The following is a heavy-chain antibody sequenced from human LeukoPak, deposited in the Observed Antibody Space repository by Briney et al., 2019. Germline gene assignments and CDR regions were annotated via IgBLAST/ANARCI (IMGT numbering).Heavy chain of an antibody. V-gene: IGHV4-4*02. CDR1: GGSISSSNW. Sequence: PSETLSLTCAVSGGSISSSNWWSWVRQPPGEGLEWIGEIYHSGSTNYNPSLKSRVTISVDKSKNQFSLKLSSVTAADTAVYYCARVPVAAAGLGRGYYYYGMDVWGQGTTVTVSS. CDR2: IYHSGST. CDR3: ARVPVAAAGLGRGYYYYGMDV. J-gene: IGHJ6*02. D-gene: IGHD6-13*01.